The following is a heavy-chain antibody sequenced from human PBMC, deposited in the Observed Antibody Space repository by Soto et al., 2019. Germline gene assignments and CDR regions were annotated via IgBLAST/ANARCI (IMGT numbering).Heavy chain of an antibody. J-gene: IGHJ6*02. D-gene: IGHD2-2*01. CDR2: IIPIFGTA. CDR1: GGTFSSYA. V-gene: IGHV1-69*12. Sequence: QVQLVQSGAEVKKPGSSVKVSCKASGGTFSSYAISWVRQAPGQGLEWMGGIIPIFGTANYAQKFPGRVTITADESTSTGYMELSSLRSEDTAVYYCARGASVPVLVPAAMHYYYYGMDVWGQGTTVTVSS. CDR3: ARGASVPVLVPAAMHYYYYGMDV.